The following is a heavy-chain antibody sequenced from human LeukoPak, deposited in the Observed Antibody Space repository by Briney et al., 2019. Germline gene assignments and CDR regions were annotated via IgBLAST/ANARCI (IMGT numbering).Heavy chain of an antibody. CDR3: ARHKPADWGFDY. Sequence: PSETLSLTCTVSGGSISTYCWSWIRQPAGKGLEWIGHICTSGSTNYNPSLKSRVTMSVDTSKNQFSLKLSSVTAADTAVYYCARHKPADWGFDYWGQGTLVTVSS. V-gene: IGHV4-4*07. CDR1: GGSISTYC. J-gene: IGHJ4*02. D-gene: IGHD7-27*01. CDR2: ICTSGST.